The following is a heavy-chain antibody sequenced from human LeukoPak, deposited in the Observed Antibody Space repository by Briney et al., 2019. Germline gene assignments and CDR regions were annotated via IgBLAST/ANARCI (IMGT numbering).Heavy chain of an antibody. V-gene: IGHV1-46*01. J-gene: IGHJ4*02. Sequence: ASVKVSCRASGYTFTGYYMHWVRQAPGQGLEWMGIINPSGGSTSYAQKFQGRVTMTRDTSTSTVYMELSSLRCEDTAVYYCARDLVGDTDFDYWGRGTLVTVSS. D-gene: IGHD1-26*01. CDR3: ARDLVGDTDFDY. CDR1: GYTFTGYY. CDR2: INPSGGST.